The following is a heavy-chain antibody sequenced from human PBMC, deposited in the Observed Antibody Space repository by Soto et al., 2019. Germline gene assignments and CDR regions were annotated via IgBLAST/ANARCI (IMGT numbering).Heavy chain of an antibody. V-gene: IGHV3-13*01. CDR3: ARRGCGGYDLDY. Sequence: EVQLVESGGGLVQPGGSLRLSCAASGVTFSSYDMHWVRQATGKGLEWVSAIGTAGDTYYPGSVKGRFTISRENAKNSLYLQMNRLRAEDTAVYYCARRGCGGYDLDYWGQGTLVTVSS. J-gene: IGHJ4*02. CDR1: GVTFSSYD. D-gene: IGHD5-12*01. CDR2: IGTAGDT.